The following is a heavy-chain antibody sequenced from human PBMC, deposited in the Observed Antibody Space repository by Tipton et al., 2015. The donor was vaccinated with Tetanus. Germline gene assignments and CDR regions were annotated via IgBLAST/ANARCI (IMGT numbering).Heavy chain of an antibody. CDR1: GDSVSSGSYY. J-gene: IGHJ5*02. V-gene: IGHV4-61*01. D-gene: IGHD3-16*01. CDR2: IYRTGST. Sequence: TLSLTCSVSGDSVSSGSYYWTWIRQPPGKGLEWIGYIYRTGSTKYNSSLRDRVTIALDTSKNQFSLKLNSVTAADTAVYYCARALKQGANWFDPWGQGTLVGVSS. CDR3: ARALKQGANWFDP.